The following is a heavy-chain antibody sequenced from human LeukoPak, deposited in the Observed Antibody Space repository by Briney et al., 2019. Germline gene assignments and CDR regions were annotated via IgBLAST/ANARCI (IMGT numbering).Heavy chain of an antibody. V-gene: IGHV4-59*11. CDR2: IYYSGNT. Sequence: SETLCLTCTVSGGSISSHYWSWIRQPPGKGLEWIAYIYYSGNTNYNPSLKSRVTISVDTSKNQFSLKLSSVTAADTAVYYCASSDYYDYYFDYWGQGTLVTVSS. CDR3: ASSDYYDYYFDY. J-gene: IGHJ4*02. CDR1: GGSISSHY. D-gene: IGHD3-22*01.